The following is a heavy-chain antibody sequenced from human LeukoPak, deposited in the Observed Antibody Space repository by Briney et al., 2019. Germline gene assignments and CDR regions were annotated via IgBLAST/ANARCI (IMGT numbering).Heavy chain of an antibody. J-gene: IGHJ4*02. CDR3: TRDMEYPGAGFDY. V-gene: IGHV4-39*07. CDR1: GFTFSSYW. CDR2: VYSSGST. Sequence: PGGSLRLSCAASGFTFSSYWMSWVRQPPGKGLEWIGSVYSSGSTYYNPSLRSQITISVDTSKNQFSLKLTSVAAADTAMYYCTRDMEYPGAGFDYWGQGIPVTVSS. D-gene: IGHD3-3*01.